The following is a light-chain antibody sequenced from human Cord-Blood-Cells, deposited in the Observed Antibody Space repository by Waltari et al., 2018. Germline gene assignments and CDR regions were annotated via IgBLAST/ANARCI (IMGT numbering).Light chain of an antibody. CDR3: QQLNSYPV. CDR1: QGISSY. Sequence: DIQLTKSPSFLSASVGDRVTITCRASQGISSYLAWYQQKPGKAPKLLIYAASTLQSGVPSRFSGSGSGTEFTLTISSLQPEDFATYYCQQLNSYPVFGPGTKVDIK. J-gene: IGKJ3*01. CDR2: AAS. V-gene: IGKV1-9*01.